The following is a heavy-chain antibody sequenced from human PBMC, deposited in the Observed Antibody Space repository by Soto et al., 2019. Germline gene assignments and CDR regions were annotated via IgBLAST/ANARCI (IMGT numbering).Heavy chain of an antibody. Sequence: SETLSLTCTVSGGSMVDNYWSWIRQPPGKGLEWLGYIYYSGSSKYNPSLKSRVTFSLDMSKNQFSLKLTSVTAADTAVYYCARAGRYCSTGTCYAKYWGQGALVTVSS. CDR2: IYYSGSS. J-gene: IGHJ4*02. CDR3: ARAGRYCSTGTCYAKY. V-gene: IGHV4-59*01. D-gene: IGHD2-15*01. CDR1: GGSMVDNY.